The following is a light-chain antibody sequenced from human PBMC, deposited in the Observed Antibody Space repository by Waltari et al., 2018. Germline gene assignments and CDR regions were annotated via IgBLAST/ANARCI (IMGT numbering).Light chain of an antibody. CDR3: QEYNNWSGFT. Sequence: EIVMTQSPATLSVSPGERATLSCRASQSVSSNLAWYQQKPGQAPRLLIHGASTRATGIPARFSGRESGTEVTLTISSLQSEDVAVYYCQEYNNWSGFTFGPGTNVDVK. V-gene: IGKV3-15*01. CDR2: GAS. J-gene: IGKJ3*01. CDR1: QSVSSN.